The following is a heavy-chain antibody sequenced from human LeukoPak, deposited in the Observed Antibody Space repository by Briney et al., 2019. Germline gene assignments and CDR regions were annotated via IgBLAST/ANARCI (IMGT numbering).Heavy chain of an antibody. CDR2: ISAYNGNT. CDR3: AREYYDFWSGYLFDY. Sequence: GASVKVSCKTSGYTFTGYYMNWVRQAPGQGLEWMGWISAYNGNTNYAQKLQGRVTMTTDTSTSTAYMELRSLRSDDTAVYYCAREYYDFWSGYLFDYWGQGTLVTVSS. D-gene: IGHD3-3*01. V-gene: IGHV1-18*04. CDR1: GYTFTGYY. J-gene: IGHJ4*02.